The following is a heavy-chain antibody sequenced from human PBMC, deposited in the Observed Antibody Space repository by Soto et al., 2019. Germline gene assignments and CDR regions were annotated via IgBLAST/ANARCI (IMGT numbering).Heavy chain of an antibody. CDR3: ARDRGYGDYESAFDI. D-gene: IGHD4-17*01. CDR2: IKQGGSEK. V-gene: IGHV3-7*01. Sequence: GGSLRLSCAASGFTFSRYWMSWVRQAPGKGLEWVANIKQGGSEKYYVDSVKGRFTISRDNAKNSLYLQMNSLRAEDTAVFYCARDRGYGDYESAFDIWGQGTMVTVSS. CDR1: GFTFSRYW. J-gene: IGHJ3*02.